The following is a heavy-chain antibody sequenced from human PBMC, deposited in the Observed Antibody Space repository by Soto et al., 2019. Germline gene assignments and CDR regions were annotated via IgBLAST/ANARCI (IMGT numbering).Heavy chain of an antibody. Sequence: ELQLVESGGGVVRPGGSLRLSCAASGFTFDDYGMSWVRQAPGKGLECVSGINWNGGSTGYADSVKGRFTIARDNAKNSLYLQMNSLRAEDTALYYCARDSPYYYDSSGLGVYFDYWGQGTLVTVSS. V-gene: IGHV3-20*04. CDR1: GFTFDDYG. D-gene: IGHD3-22*01. J-gene: IGHJ4*02. CDR3: ARDSPYYYDSSGLGVYFDY. CDR2: INWNGGST.